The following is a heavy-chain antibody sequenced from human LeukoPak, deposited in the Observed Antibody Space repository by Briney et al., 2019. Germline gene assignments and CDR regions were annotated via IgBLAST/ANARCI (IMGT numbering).Heavy chain of an antibody. D-gene: IGHD3-16*01. J-gene: IGHJ5*02. V-gene: IGHV3-23*01. CDR2: IGGRGGST. Sequence: GGSLRLSCAASGFTVSSNYMSWVRQAPGKGLEWVSAIGGRGGSTYYADSVKGRFTISRDNSKNTVYLQMNSLRADDTAVYYCAKEGGAWGQGTLVSVSS. CDR1: GFTVSSNY. CDR3: AKEGGA.